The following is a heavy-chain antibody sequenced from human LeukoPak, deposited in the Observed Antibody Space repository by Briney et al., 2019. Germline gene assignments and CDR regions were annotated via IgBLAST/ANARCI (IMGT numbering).Heavy chain of an antibody. J-gene: IGHJ4*02. Sequence: SVKVSCKASGGTFASYAISWVRQAPGQGLEWMGRIIPTFGTVNYAQKFQGRVTMTTDGSTSTAYMELSSLRSEDTAVYYCARVSTEVDTAMAVFDYWGQGTLVTVSS. CDR1: GGTFASYA. CDR3: ARVSTEVDTAMAVFDY. V-gene: IGHV1-69*05. D-gene: IGHD5-18*01. CDR2: IIPTFGTV.